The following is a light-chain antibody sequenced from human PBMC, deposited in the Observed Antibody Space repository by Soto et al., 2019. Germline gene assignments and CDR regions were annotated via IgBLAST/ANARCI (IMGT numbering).Light chain of an antibody. J-gene: IGLJ1*01. CDR3: CSYAGGSTYV. Sequence: QSVLTQPASVSGSPGQSIIISCTGTSSDVGIYNLVSWYQQHPGKAPKLMIYEDSKRPSGVSNRFSGSKSGNTASLTISGLQAEDEADYYCCSYAGGSTYVFGTGTKVTVL. CDR2: EDS. V-gene: IGLV2-23*01. CDR1: SSDVGIYNL.